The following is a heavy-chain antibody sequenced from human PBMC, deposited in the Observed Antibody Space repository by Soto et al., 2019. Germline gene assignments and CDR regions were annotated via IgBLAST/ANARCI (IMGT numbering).Heavy chain of an antibody. J-gene: IGHJ3*02. D-gene: IGHD3-3*01. Sequence: SETLSLTCAVYGGSFSGYYWSWIRQPPGKGLEWIGEINHSGSTNYNPSLKSRVTISVDTSKNQFSLKLSSVTAADTAVYYCASRRFGVVIGRRAFDIWGQGTMVNV. CDR2: INHSGST. CDR3: ASRRFGVVIGRRAFDI. V-gene: IGHV4-34*01. CDR1: GGSFSGYY.